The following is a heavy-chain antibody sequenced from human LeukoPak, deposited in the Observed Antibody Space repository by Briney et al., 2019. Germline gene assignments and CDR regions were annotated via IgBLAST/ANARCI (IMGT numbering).Heavy chain of an antibody. D-gene: IGHD6-13*01. Sequence: PGGSLRLSCAASGFTFSSYWMHWVRQAPGKGLVWVSRINSDGSSTSYADSVKGRFTISRDNAKNTLYLQMNSLRAEDTAVYYCARALGDGSSPDYYYYYGMDVWGQGITVTVSS. CDR1: GFTFSSYW. V-gene: IGHV3-74*01. J-gene: IGHJ6*02. CDR3: ARALGDGSSPDYYYYYGMDV. CDR2: INSDGSST.